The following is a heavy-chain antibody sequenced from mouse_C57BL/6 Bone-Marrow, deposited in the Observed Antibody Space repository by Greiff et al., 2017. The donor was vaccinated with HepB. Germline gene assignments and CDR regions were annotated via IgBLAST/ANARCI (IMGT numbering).Heavy chain of an antibody. D-gene: IGHD2-2*01. Sequence: VQLQQSGPELVKPGASVKISCKASGYAFSSSWMNWVKQRPGKGLEWIGRIYPGDGDTNYNGKFKGQATLTADKSSSTAYMQLSSLTSEDSAVYYCARWLRPYSDYWGQGTTVTVSS. V-gene: IGHV1-82*01. CDR1: GYAFSSSW. CDR2: IYPGDGDT. J-gene: IGHJ2*01. CDR3: ARWLRPYSDY.